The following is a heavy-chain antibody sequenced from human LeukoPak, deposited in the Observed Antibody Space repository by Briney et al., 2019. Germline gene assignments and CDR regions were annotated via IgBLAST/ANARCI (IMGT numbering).Heavy chain of an antibody. CDR2: ISNSGYHT. V-gene: IGHV3-23*01. CDR3: AKHRGSSFIYSVDS. Sequence: GGSLRLSCGASGFIFSGYGMGWVRQAPDKGLEWVSTISNSGYHTYYPDSVRGRFTISRDNSANTLYLQMNSLRAEDTALYYCAKHRGSSFIYSVDSWGQGTLVTVSS. J-gene: IGHJ4*02. D-gene: IGHD6-6*01. CDR1: GFIFSGYG.